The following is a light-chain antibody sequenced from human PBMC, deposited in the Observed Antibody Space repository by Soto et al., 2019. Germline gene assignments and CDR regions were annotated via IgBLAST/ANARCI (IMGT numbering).Light chain of an antibody. J-gene: IGLJ1*01. CDR1: SSDVGGYNY. Sequence: HSVLTQPRSVSGSPGQSVTISCTGTSSDVGGYNYVSWYQQHPGKAPKLMIYDVSKRPSGVPDRFSGSKSGNTASLTISGLQAEDEADYYCCSYAGSYTFSVFGTGTKVTVL. CDR2: DVS. V-gene: IGLV2-11*01. CDR3: CSYAGSYTFSV.